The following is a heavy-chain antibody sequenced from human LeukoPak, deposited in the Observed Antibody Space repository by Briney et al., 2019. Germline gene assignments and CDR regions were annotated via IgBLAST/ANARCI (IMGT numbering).Heavy chain of an antibody. Sequence: PGGSLRLSCAASGFTFSSYSMNWVRQAPGKGLEWVSYISSSSSTIYYADSVKGRFTISRDNAKNSLYLQMNSLRAEDTAVYYCAREVDTAMAKGGLPFDYWGQGTLVTVSS. CDR1: GFTFSSYS. CDR2: ISSSSSTI. D-gene: IGHD5-18*01. V-gene: IGHV3-48*01. J-gene: IGHJ4*02. CDR3: AREVDTAMAKGGLPFDY.